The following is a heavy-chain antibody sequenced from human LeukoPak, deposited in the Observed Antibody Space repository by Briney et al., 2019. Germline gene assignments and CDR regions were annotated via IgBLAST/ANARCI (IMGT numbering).Heavy chain of an antibody. CDR2: ISGSGGST. Sequence: GGSLRLSCAASGFTFSSYAMSWVRQAPGKGLEWVSAISGSGGSTYSADSVKGRFTISRDNSKNTLYLQMNSLRAEDTAVYYCAKAFLGYCSSTSCYPVDYWGQGTLVTVSS. D-gene: IGHD2-2*01. CDR3: AKAFLGYCSSTSCYPVDY. J-gene: IGHJ4*02. CDR1: GFTFSSYA. V-gene: IGHV3-23*01.